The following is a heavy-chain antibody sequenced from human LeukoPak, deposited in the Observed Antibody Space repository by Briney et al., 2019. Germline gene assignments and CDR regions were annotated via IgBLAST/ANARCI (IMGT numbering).Heavy chain of an antibody. CDR1: GCSISSYY. CDR2: ISYGGAT. V-gene: IGHV4-59*08. CDR3: ARHGGTLDYFDY. J-gene: IGHJ4*02. Sequence: SETLPLTCTVSGCSISSYYWSWIRQPPGKGLEWMGYISYGGATSYNPSLNRRVTISDDPPKNRFSPRFRSLTAENTALCYCARHGGTLDYFDYWGPGSLVTVSS. D-gene: IGHD1-26*01.